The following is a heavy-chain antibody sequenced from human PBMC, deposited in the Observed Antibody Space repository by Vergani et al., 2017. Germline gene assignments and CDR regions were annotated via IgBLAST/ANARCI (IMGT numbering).Heavy chain of an antibody. CDR1: GFTFSSYE. CDR3: ARDRIDSYGPWDY. V-gene: IGHV3-48*03. J-gene: IGHJ4*02. D-gene: IGHD5-18*01. Sequence: EVQLVESGGGLAQPGGSLRLSCAASGFTFSSYEMNWVRQAPGKGLEWVSYISSSGSTIYYADSVKGRFTISRDNAKNSLYLQMNSLRAEDTAVYYCARDRIDSYGPWDYWGQGTLVTVSS. CDR2: ISSSGSTI.